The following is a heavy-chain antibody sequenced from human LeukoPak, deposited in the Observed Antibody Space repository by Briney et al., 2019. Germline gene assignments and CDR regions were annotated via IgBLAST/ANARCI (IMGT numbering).Heavy chain of an antibody. V-gene: IGHV1-2*02. CDR3: ARDSSGWYRWFDL. CDR2: INPNSGGT. J-gene: IGHJ5*02. Sequence: GASVKVPCKASGYTFTGYYMHWVRQAPGQGLEWMGWINPNSGGTNYAQRFQGRVTMTRDTSISTAYMELSRLTSDDTAVYYCARDSSGWYRWFDLWGQGTLVTVSS. D-gene: IGHD6-19*01. CDR1: GYTFTGYY.